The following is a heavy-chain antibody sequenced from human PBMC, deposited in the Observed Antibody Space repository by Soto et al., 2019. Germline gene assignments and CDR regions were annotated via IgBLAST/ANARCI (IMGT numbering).Heavy chain of an antibody. CDR3: ARGLRYCSSTSCYDRSPPYYYYYGMDV. Sequence: ASVKVSCKASGYTFTGYYMHWVRQAPGQGLEWMGWINPNSGGTNYAQKFQGWVTMTRDTSISTAYMDLSRLRSDDTAVYYCARGLRYCSSTSCYDRSPPYYYYYGMDVWGQGTTVTVSS. D-gene: IGHD2-2*01. CDR2: INPNSGGT. CDR1: GYTFTGYY. V-gene: IGHV1-2*04. J-gene: IGHJ6*02.